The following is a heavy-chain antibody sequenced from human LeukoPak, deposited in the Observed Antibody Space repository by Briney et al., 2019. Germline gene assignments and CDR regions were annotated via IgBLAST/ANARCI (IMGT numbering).Heavy chain of an antibody. Sequence: GGSLRLSCAASGFTFIDYDMHWVRQVIGKGLEWVSAIGIRGDTHYSGSVKGRFTISRDNSRNTLYLQMSSLRPEDTAVYYCTKWSGFGDDWGQGTLVTVSS. CDR3: TKWSGFGDD. V-gene: IGHV3-13*01. D-gene: IGHD3-10*01. J-gene: IGHJ4*02. CDR2: IGIRGDT. CDR1: GFTFIDYD.